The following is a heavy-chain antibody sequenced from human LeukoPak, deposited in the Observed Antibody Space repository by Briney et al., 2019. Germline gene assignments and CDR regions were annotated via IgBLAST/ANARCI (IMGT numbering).Heavy chain of an antibody. CDR2: INHSGST. D-gene: IGHD3-22*01. CDR1: GGSFSGYY. J-gene: IGHJ4*02. Sequence: PSETLSLTCAVYGGSFSGYYWSWIRQPPGKGLEWIGEINHSGSTNYNPSLKSRVTISVDTSKNQFSLELCSVTAADTAVYYCARGLYYYDTSGYLPTTYYFDYWGQGTLVTVSS. CDR3: ARGLYYYDTSGYLPTTYYFDY. V-gene: IGHV4-34*01.